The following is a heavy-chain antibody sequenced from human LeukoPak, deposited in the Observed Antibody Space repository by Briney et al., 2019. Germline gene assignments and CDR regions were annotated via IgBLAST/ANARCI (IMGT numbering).Heavy chain of an antibody. CDR1: GFTFSNYA. Sequence: GGSLRLSCAASGFTFSNYAMHWVRQAPGKGLEWVAIISSDGSDKYYADSVKGRFTISRDNSKNTLYLQMNSLRGEDTAGYYCAKGIAAAGRAYYFDYWGQGTLVTVSS. D-gene: IGHD6-13*01. CDR3: AKGIAAAGRAYYFDY. V-gene: IGHV3-30-3*01. CDR2: ISSDGSDK. J-gene: IGHJ4*02.